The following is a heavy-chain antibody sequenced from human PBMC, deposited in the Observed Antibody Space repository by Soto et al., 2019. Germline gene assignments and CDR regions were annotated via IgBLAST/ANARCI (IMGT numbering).Heavy chain of an antibody. CDR2: IYPGDSDT. J-gene: IGHJ4*02. CDR1: GYSFTSYW. D-gene: IGHD2-15*01. V-gene: IGHV5-51*01. CDR3: ARLIDGYCSGGSCYYFDY. Sequence: GESLKISCKGSGYSFTSYWIGWVRQMPGKGLEWMGIIYPGDSDTRYSPSFQGQVTISADKSISTAYLQWSSLKASDIAMYYCARLIDGYCSGGSCYYFDYWGQGTLVTVSS.